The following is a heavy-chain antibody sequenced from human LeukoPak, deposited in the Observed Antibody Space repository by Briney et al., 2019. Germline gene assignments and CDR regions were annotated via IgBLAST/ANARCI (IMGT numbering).Heavy chain of an antibody. CDR1: GDSFSRSDYH. CDR2: IDYSGST. CDR3: VRHRSRHMRWLGLYYFDN. Sequence: SETLSLTCTVSGDSFSRSDYHWGWIRPPPGKGLEWIESIDYSGSTHYNPSLKSRVTISVDTSKTHFSLKLRFVTAADTAVYYCVRHRSRHMRWLGLYYFDNWGQGTLVTVSS. J-gene: IGHJ4*02. D-gene: IGHD3-22*01. V-gene: IGHV4-39*01.